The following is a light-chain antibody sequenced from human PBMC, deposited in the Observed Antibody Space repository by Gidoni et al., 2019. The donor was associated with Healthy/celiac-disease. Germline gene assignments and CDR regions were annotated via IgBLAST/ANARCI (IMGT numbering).Light chain of an antibody. CDR1: QSISSY. Sequence: DRVTITCRASQSISSYLNWYQQKPGKAPKLLIYAASSLQSGVPSRFSGSGSGTDFTLTISSLQPEDFATYYCQQSYSTPITFGQGTRLEIK. V-gene: IGKV1-39*01. CDR2: AAS. CDR3: QQSYSTPIT. J-gene: IGKJ5*01.